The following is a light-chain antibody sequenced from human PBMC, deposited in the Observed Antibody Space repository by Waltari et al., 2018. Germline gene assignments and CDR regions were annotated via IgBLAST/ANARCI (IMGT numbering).Light chain of an antibody. CDR2: DNE. Sequence: QSVLTQPPSVSAAPGQKVTISCSGSSSNIGNNFVSWYQHLPGTAPKLVIFDNEKRPSGIPDRFSASKSGTSATLGITGLQTGDEADYFCGTWDASVSEVVFGGGTKLTVL. V-gene: IGLV1-51*01. CDR1: SSNIGNNF. CDR3: GTWDASVSEVV. J-gene: IGLJ3*02.